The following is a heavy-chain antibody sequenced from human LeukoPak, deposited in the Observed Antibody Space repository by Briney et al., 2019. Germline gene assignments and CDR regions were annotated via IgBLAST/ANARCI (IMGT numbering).Heavy chain of an antibody. Sequence: GGSLRLSCAASGFTFSNYWMHWVRQAPGKGLVCVSCINGDGNTTIYADSVKGRFTISRDNAKNTLYLQMNSLRVEDTAVYYCVRSNSGYLSWGQGTLVTVSS. CDR2: INGDGNTT. CDR3: VRSNSGYLS. CDR1: GFTFSNYW. D-gene: IGHD3-22*01. J-gene: IGHJ5*02. V-gene: IGHV3-74*01.